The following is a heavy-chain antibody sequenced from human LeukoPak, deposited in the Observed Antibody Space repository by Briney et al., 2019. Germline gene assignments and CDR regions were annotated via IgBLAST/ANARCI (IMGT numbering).Heavy chain of an antibody. Sequence: SETLSLTCAVYGGSFSGYYWSWIRQPPGKGLEWLGEINHSGSTNYNPSLKSRVTISVDTSKNQFSLKLSSVTAADTAVYYCARGRVRYYDSSGYRYNWFDPWGQGTLVTVSS. CDR3: ARGRVRYYDSSGYRYNWFDP. CDR2: INHSGST. V-gene: IGHV4-34*01. J-gene: IGHJ5*02. CDR1: GGSFSGYY. D-gene: IGHD3-22*01.